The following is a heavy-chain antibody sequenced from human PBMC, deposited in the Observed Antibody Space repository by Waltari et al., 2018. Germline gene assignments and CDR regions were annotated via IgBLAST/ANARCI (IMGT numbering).Heavy chain of an antibody. CDR3: ARWRPPDYGLDN. J-gene: IGHJ4*02. CDR2: INTNTGKS. CDR1: GYTVTDYS. Sequence: QVQLVQSGSELKKPGTSVKISCKASGYTVTDYSLNWVRQASGKGFEWMARINTNTGKSTYAPDFTGRFVVSLDTSVSTAYLEIISRKAEDTAVYYCARWRPPDYGLDNWGQGTLVTVSA. D-gene: IGHD4-17*01. V-gene: IGHV7-4-1*02.